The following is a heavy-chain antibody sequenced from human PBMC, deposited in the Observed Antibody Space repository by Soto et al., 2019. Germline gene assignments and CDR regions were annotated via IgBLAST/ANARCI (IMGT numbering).Heavy chain of an antibody. CDR1: GFSLTTGKMG. J-gene: IGHJ6*02. D-gene: IGHD4-17*01. V-gene: IGHV2-26*01. CDR3: ARMNVDSYQFYYAMDV. CDR2: IFSDNER. Sequence: SGPTLVNPTETLTLTCTVSGFSLTTGKMGVSWIRQPPGKALEWLAHIFSDNERSYSTSLQGRLTISKDTSGSQVVLSMTNVDPVDTATYYCARMNVDSYQFYYAMDVWGQGTTVTVSS.